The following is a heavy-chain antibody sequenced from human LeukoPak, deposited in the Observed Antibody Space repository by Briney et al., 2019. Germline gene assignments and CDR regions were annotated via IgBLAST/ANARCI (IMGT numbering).Heavy chain of an antibody. CDR3: ARDHLYYYYGMDV. V-gene: IGHV4-61*02. CDR1: GGSISSGSYY. CDR2: IYTSGST. Sequence: SETLSLTCTVSGGSISSGSYYWSWIRQPAREGLEWIGRIYTSGSTNYNPSLKSRVTISVDTSKNQFSLKLSSVTAADTAVYYCARDHLYYYYGMDVWGQGTTVTVSS. J-gene: IGHJ6*02.